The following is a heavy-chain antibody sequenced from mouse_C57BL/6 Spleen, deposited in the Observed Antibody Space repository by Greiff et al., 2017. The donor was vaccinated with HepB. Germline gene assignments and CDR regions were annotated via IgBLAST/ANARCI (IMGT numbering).Heavy chain of an antibody. CDR3: ARRDYDRYYYAMDY. V-gene: IGHV1-55*01. D-gene: IGHD2-4*01. J-gene: IGHJ4*01. CDR2: IYPGSGST. CDR1: GYTFTSYW. Sequence: QVRLQQPGAELVKPGASVKMSCKASGYTFTSYWLTWVKQRPGQGLEWIGDIYPGSGSTNYNEKFKSKATLTVDTSSSTAYMQLSSLTSEDSAVYYCARRDYDRYYYAMDYWGQGTSVTVSS.